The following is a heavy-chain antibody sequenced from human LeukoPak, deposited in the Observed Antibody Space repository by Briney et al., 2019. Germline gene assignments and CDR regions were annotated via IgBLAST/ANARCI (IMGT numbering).Heavy chain of an antibody. CDR1: GFTFSSYV. Sequence: GGSLRLSCAASGFTFSSYVMSWVRQAPGKGLEWVSAISTSGGSTYYADSVKGRFTISRDNSKNTLYMQMNSLRVEDTAVYYCAKAWSPGGWFDPWGQGTLVTVSS. D-gene: IGHD3-3*01. CDR3: AKAWSPGGWFDP. V-gene: IGHV3-23*01. J-gene: IGHJ5*02. CDR2: ISTSGGST.